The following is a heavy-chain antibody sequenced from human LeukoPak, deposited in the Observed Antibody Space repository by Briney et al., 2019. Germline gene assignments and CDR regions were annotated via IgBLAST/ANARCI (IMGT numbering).Heavy chain of an antibody. CDR3: AKGTEGGYDY. CDR2: ISGSGGDT. D-gene: IGHD5-12*01. J-gene: IGHJ4*02. V-gene: IGHV3-23*01. CDR1: GFTFASYT. Sequence: GGSLRLSCAASGFTFASYTMTWVRQAPGEGLEWVSAISGSGGDTYFADSVRGRFTISRDNSKNTLYLQMNRLRPVDTAVYYCAKGTEGGYDYWGQGTLVTVSS.